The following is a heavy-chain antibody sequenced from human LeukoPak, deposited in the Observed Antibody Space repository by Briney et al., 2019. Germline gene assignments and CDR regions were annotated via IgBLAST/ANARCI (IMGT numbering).Heavy chain of an antibody. CDR1: GFTFSNPA. J-gene: IGHJ4*02. Sequence: GGSLRLSCAASGFTFSNPAMSWVRQAPGKGLEWVPTISGSGGSTYYADSVKGRFTISRDNSKSTLYLQINSLRAEDTAVYYCAKSGYNRFDYWGQGTLVTVSS. CDR2: ISGSGGST. V-gene: IGHV3-23*01. D-gene: IGHD5-24*01. CDR3: AKSGYNRFDY.